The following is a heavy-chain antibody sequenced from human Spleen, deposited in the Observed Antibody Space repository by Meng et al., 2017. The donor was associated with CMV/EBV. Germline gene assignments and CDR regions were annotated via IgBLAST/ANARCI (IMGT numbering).Heavy chain of an antibody. CDR1: GFTFKNYW. Sequence: GGSLRLSCGASGFTFKNYWMTWVRQGPGMGLEWVATIRQDGRERHYVDSMKGRFTISRDNAQNSVSLQMNSLRVEDTAVYYCARDWLGFWSGYYYGMDVWGQGTTVTVSS. CDR3: ARDWLGFWSGYYYGMDV. V-gene: IGHV3-7*01. D-gene: IGHD3-3*01. CDR2: IRQDGRER. J-gene: IGHJ6*02.